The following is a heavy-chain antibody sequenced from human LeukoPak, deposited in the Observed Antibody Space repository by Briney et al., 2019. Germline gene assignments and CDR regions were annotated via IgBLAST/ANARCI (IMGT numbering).Heavy chain of an antibody. D-gene: IGHD4-11*01. CDR2: IYHSGST. V-gene: IGHV4-30-2*01. Sequence: SQTLSLTCAVSGGSISSGGYSWSWIRQPPGKGLEWIGYIYHSGSTYYNPSLKSRVTISVDRSKNQFSLKLSSVTAADTAVYYCARSHDYSNYGSPLNFDYWGQGTLVTVSS. CDR1: GGSISSGGYS. J-gene: IGHJ4*02. CDR3: ARSHDYSNYGSPLNFDY.